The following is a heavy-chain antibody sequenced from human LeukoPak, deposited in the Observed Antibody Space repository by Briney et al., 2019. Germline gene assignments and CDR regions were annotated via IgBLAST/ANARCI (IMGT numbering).Heavy chain of an antibody. J-gene: IGHJ4*02. CDR3: AKAWDYGDRGEIDY. Sequence: ASVKVSCKASGYAFIIYAIHWVRHAPGQGLEWMGWVSPYNGDTKYAQNHQGRVTMTTDTSTTTAHMELRSLTSDDTAVYYCAKAWDYGDRGEIDYWGQGTLVTVSS. CDR1: GYAFIIYA. CDR2: VSPYNGDT. D-gene: IGHD4-17*01. V-gene: IGHV1-18*01.